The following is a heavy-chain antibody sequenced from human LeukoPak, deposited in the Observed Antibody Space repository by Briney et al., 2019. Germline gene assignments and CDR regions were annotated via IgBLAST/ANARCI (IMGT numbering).Heavy chain of an antibody. CDR2: VFRSGGT. D-gene: IGHD3-10*01. CDR3: ARDLGMWFGELPHFDY. CDR1: GYSISRTNYY. J-gene: IGHJ4*02. Sequence: SETLSLTCSVSGYSISRTNYYWGWIRQPPGKGLEWIGSVFRSGGTYYNPSLQTRVTVSVDTSKDQFSLRLNSVTAADTAVYYCARDLGMWFGELPHFDYWGQGSLVTVSS. V-gene: IGHV4-39*07.